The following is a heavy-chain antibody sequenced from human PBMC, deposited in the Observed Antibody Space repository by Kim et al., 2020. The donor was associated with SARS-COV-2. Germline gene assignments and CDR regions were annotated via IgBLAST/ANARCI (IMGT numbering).Heavy chain of an antibody. CDR3: ARDPGFAETTPFDY. V-gene: IGHV1-18*01. D-gene: IGHD3-10*01. J-gene: IGHJ4*02. CDR1: GYTFISYG. CDR2: ISAYNGNT. Sequence: ASVKVSCKASGYTFISYGISWVRQAPGQGLEWMGWISAYNGNTNYAQKLQGRVTMTTDTSTSTAYMELRSLRSDDTAVYYCARDPGFAETTPFDYWGQGTLVTVSS.